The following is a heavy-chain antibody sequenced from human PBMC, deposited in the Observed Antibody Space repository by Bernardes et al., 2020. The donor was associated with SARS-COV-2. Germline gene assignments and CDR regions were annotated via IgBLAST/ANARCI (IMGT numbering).Heavy chain of an antibody. D-gene: IGHD6-19*01. CDR3: ARGGGWYRGDY. CDR1: GYTFTSHY. J-gene: IGHJ4*02. CDR2: INPIGGTT. Sequence: ASVKVSCKASGYTFTSHYMHWVRQAPGQGLEWMGIINPIGGTTTYAQKFQGRVTMTRDTSTSTVYMELSRLRSDDTAVYYCARGGGWYRGDYWGQGTLVTVSS. V-gene: IGHV1-46*01.